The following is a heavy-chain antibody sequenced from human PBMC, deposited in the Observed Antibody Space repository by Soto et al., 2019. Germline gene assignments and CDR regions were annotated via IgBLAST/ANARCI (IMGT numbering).Heavy chain of an antibody. Sequence: GGSLRLSCAASGFTFSSYWMHWVRQAPGKGLVWVSRINSNGSSTSYADSVKGRFTISRDNAKNTLYLQMNSLRAEDTAVYYCARVTGPLSNNIVVVVAATRSDAFDIWGQGTMVTVSS. CDR3: ARVTGPLSNNIVVVVAATRSDAFDI. D-gene: IGHD2-15*01. CDR2: INSNGSST. V-gene: IGHV3-74*01. CDR1: GFTFSSYW. J-gene: IGHJ3*02.